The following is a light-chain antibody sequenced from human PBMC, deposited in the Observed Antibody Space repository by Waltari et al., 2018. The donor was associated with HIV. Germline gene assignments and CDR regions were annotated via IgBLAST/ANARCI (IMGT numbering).Light chain of an antibody. Sequence: QSVLTQPPSVSGAPGQRVTISCTGSSSNIGAGYDVHWYQQLPGTAPKLFIYANNNRPSVIPDRFSASKSGTSASLAITGLRADDEGDYYCQSYDTSLGVSVFGGGTKLTVL. CDR3: QSYDTSLGVSV. CDR1: SSNIGAGYD. V-gene: IGLV1-40*01. CDR2: ANN. J-gene: IGLJ3*02.